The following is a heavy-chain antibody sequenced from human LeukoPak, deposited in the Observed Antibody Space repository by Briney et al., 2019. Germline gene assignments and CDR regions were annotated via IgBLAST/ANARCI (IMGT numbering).Heavy chain of an antibody. Sequence: PSETLSLTCTVSGGSISSYYWSWIRQPPGKGLEWIGYIYYSGSTNYNPSLKSRVTISVDTSKNQFSLKLSSVTAADTAVYYCARDSAFYYGGRYGMDVWGQGTTVTVSS. J-gene: IGHJ6*02. CDR3: ARDSAFYYGGRYGMDV. D-gene: IGHD4-23*01. CDR2: IYYSGST. CDR1: GGSISSYY. V-gene: IGHV4-59*12.